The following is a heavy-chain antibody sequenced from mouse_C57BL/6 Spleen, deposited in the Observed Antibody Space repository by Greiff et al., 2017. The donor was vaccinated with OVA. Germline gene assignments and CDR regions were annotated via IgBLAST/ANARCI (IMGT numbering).Heavy chain of an antibody. CDR3: ARHNYGSSKGYFDV. V-gene: IGHV5-9*01. CDR1: GFTFSSYT. Sequence: EVQVVESGGGLVKPGGSLKLSCAASGFTFSSYTMSWVRQTPEKRLEWVATISGGGGNTYYPDSVKGRFTISRDNAKNTLYLQMSSRRAEDTALYYCARHNYGSSKGYFDVWGTGTTVTVSS. CDR2: ISGGGGNT. D-gene: IGHD1-1*01. J-gene: IGHJ1*03.